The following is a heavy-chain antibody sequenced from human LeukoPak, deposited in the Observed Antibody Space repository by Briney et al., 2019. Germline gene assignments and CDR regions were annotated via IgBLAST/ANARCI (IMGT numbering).Heavy chain of an antibody. D-gene: IGHD4-17*01. CDR3: VKDMSYGDYVTACLDY. CDR1: GFTFSSYG. V-gene: IGHV3-30*18. CDR2: ISYDGSNK. Sequence: HAGGSLRLSCAASGFTFSSYGMHWVRQAPGKGLEWVAVISYDGSNKYYADPVKGRFTISRDNSKNTLYLQMNSLRAEDTAVYYCVKDMSYGDYVTACLDYWGQGTLVTVSS. J-gene: IGHJ4*02.